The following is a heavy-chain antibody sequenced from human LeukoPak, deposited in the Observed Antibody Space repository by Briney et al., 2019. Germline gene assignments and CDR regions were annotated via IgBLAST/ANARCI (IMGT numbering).Heavy chain of an antibody. CDR3: AKAGGIVAVTAHPYGMDV. Sequence: QPGGSLRLSCAASGFTFSSYGMHWVRQAPGKGLEWVAVISYDGSNKYYADSVKGRFTISRDNSKNTLYLQMNSLRAEDTAVYYCAKAGGIVAVTAHPYGMDVWGQGTTVTVSS. D-gene: IGHD2-21*02. J-gene: IGHJ6*02. V-gene: IGHV3-30*18. CDR1: GFTFSSYG. CDR2: ISYDGSNK.